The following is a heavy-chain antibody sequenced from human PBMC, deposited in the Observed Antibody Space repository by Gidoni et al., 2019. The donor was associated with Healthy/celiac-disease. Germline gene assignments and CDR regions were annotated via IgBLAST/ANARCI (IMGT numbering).Heavy chain of an antibody. CDR1: GYSISSGYY. J-gene: IGHJ4*02. CDR3: ARDREVGFDY. CDR2: INHSGST. V-gene: IGHV4-38-2*02. D-gene: IGHD3-10*01. Sequence: QVQLQESGPGLVKPSETLSLTCAVSGYSISSGYYWGWIRQPPGKGLEWIGSINHSGSTYYNPSLKSRVTISVDTSKNQFSLKLSSVTAADTAVYYCARDREVGFDYWGQGTLVTVSS.